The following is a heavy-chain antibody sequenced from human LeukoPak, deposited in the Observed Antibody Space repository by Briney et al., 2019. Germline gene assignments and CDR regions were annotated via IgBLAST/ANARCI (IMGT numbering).Heavy chain of an antibody. CDR3: AREERDLLIFDH. V-gene: IGHV4-61*02. Sequence: SQTLSLTCTVSGGSISSDNYFWSWIRQSAGKRLEWLGRIYTTTGNTNYNPSLKSRVSISADTSKKQFSLKLNSVTAADTAVYYCAREERDLLIFDHWGRGTLVTVSS. CDR2: IYTTTGNT. D-gene: IGHD2-15*01. CDR1: GGSISSDNYF. J-gene: IGHJ4*02.